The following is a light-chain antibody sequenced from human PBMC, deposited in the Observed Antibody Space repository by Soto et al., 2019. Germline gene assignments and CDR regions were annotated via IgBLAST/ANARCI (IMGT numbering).Light chain of an antibody. CDR3: QQYNDNWT. V-gene: IGKV1-5*03. Sequence: DIQMTQSPSTLSASVGDKVTITCRASQSIRSWLAWYQQKPGTAPKLLIYKASTLQSGVPARFSGSGSGTEFTLTISSLQPDASATYYCQQYNDNWTFGQGTKVE. J-gene: IGKJ1*01. CDR2: KAS. CDR1: QSIRSW.